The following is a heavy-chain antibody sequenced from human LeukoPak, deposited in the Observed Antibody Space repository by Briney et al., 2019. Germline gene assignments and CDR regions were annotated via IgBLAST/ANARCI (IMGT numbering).Heavy chain of an antibody. V-gene: IGHV3-53*01. CDR3: ARVWELSFDN. CDR2: IYSAGTT. CDR1: EFTVSSNH. Sequence: GGSLRLSCAASEFTVSSNHMSWVRQAPGKGLEWVSVIYSAGTTYYADSVKGRFTISRDSSKSTVYLQMSSLSAEDTAVYYCARVWELSFDNWGQGTLVTVSS. J-gene: IGHJ4*02. D-gene: IGHD1-26*01.